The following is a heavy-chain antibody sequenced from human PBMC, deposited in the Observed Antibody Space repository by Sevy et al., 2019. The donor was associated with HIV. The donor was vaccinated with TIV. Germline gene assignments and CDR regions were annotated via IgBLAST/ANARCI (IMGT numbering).Heavy chain of an antibody. Sequence: GSLRLSCAGSGFSFKNVWMTWVRQTPGKGLEWVGHAKRKSGGGSIDYGSPVNGRFTISRDDSKDMLYLQMSSLKTEDTGVYYCATVLGAGAAGAFEIWGQGTMVTVSS. V-gene: IGHV3-15*01. CDR1: GFSFKNVW. D-gene: IGHD1-26*01. CDR2: AKRKSGGGSI. J-gene: IGHJ3*02. CDR3: ATVLGAGAAGAFEI.